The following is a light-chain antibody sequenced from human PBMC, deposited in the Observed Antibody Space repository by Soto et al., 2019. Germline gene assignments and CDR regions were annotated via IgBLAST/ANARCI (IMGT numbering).Light chain of an antibody. Sequence: LTQPASVSGSTGRSITISCTGTSSDVGGYNYVSWYQHHPGKAPKLLIYDVSNRPSGISNRFSGSKSDNTASLTISGLQPEDEADYYCSSYTTSNTRQIVFGTGTKVTVL. CDR2: DVS. CDR1: SSDVGGYNY. CDR3: SSYTTSNTRQIV. V-gene: IGLV2-14*03. J-gene: IGLJ1*01.